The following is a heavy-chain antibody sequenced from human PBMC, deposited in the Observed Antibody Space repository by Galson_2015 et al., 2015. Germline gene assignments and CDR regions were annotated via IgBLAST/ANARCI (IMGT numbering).Heavy chain of an antibody. CDR3: AHNTHTATLRF. CDR2: LYWDDDE. D-gene: IGHD5-18*01. J-gene: IGHJ4*02. V-gene: IGHV2-5*02. CDR1: GFSLSTSGVG. Sequence: PALVKPTQALTLTCTFSGFSLSTSGVGVGWIRQPPGKALEWLALLYWDDDERYSPSLKSRLTITKDTSKNQVVLTMTNMDPVDTATYYCAHNTHTATLRFWGQGALVTVSS.